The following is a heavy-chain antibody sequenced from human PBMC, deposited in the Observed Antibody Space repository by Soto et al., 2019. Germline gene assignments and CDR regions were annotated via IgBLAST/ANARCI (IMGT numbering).Heavy chain of an antibody. CDR1: DGSISSYY. Sequence: SVILSLTRTVADGSISSYYWSCFRKPPGKGLEWIGYIYYSGSTNYNPSLKSRVTISVDTSKNQFSLKLSSVTAADTAVYYCARGRIQLWYPFDYWGQGTLVTVSS. CDR2: IYYSGST. D-gene: IGHD5-18*01. J-gene: IGHJ4*02. V-gene: IGHV4-59*01. CDR3: ARGRIQLWYPFDY.